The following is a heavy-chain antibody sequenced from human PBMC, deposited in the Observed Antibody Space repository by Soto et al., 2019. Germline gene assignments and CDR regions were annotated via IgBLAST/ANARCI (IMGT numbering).Heavy chain of an antibody. Sequence: GASVKVSCKASGFTFTSSAVQWVRQARGQRLEWMGWINPNSGGTNYAQKFQGWVTMTRDTSISTAYMELRRLKSDDTAVYYCARDGIGYCSSISCSRFDFWGQGTLVTVSS. CDR2: INPNSGGT. CDR3: ARDGIGYCSSISCSRFDF. D-gene: IGHD2-2*01. V-gene: IGHV1-2*04. J-gene: IGHJ4*02. CDR1: GFTFTSSA.